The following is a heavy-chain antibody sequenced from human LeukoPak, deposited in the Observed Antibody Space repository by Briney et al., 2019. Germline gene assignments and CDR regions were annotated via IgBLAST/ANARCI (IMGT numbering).Heavy chain of an antibody. J-gene: IGHJ4*02. V-gene: IGHV4-39*01. D-gene: IGHD6-13*01. Sequence: SETLSLTCTVSGGSISSGAYYWGWIRQPPGKGLEWIGSVYYSGSTYYNPSLKSRVTISVDTSMDQFSLKLSSVTAADTAVYYCARQRPLASAGTALPFNGWGQGTLVTVSS. CDR2: VYYSGST. CDR3: ARQRPLASAGTALPFNG. CDR1: GGSISSGAYY.